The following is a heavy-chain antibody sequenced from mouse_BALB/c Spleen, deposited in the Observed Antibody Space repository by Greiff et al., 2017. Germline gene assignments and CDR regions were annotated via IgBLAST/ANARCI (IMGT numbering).Heavy chain of an antibody. Sequence: EVKLMESGGGLVQPGGSLRLSCATSGFTFTDYYMSWVRQPPGKALEWLGFIRNKANGYTTEYSASVKGRFTISRDNSQSILYLQMNTLRAEDSATYYCATNLLRVAMDYWGQGTSVTVSS. CDR2: IRNKANGYTT. D-gene: IGHD1-1*01. CDR1: GFTFTDYY. J-gene: IGHJ4*01. CDR3: ATNLLRVAMDY. V-gene: IGHV7-3*02.